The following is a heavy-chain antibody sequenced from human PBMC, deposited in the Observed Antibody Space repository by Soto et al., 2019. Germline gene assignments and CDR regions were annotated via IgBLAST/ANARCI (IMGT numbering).Heavy chain of an antibody. D-gene: IGHD5-12*01. CDR1: GYSFTSYW. CDR3: ARLAMATRRGYYGMDV. V-gene: IGHV5-10-1*01. CDR2: IDPSDSYT. J-gene: IGHJ6*02. Sequence: EVQLVQSGAEVKKPGEPLRIPCKGSGYSFTSYWISWVRQMPGKGLEWMGRIDPSDSYTNYSPSFQGHVTISADKSISTAYLQWSSLKASDTAMYYCARLAMATRRGYYGMDVWGQGTTVTVSS.